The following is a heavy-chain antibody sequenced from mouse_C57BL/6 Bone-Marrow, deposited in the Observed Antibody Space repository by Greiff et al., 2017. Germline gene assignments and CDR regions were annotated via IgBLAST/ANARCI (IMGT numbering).Heavy chain of an antibody. CDR2: IWGDGST. CDR1: GFSLTSYG. CDR3: AKTGTRGYAMDY. J-gene: IGHJ4*01. D-gene: IGHD4-1*01. V-gene: IGHV2-3*01. Sequence: VKLMESGPGLVAPSQSLSITCTVSGFSLTSYGVSWVRQPPGKGLEWLGVIWGDGSTNYHSALISRMSIIKDNSTSQVFLQLNRLQTDDTATYYCAKTGTRGYAMDYWGQGTSVTVSS.